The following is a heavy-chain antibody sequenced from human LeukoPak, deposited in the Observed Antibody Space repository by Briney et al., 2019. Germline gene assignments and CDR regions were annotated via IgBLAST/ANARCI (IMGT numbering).Heavy chain of an antibody. Sequence: ASVKVSCKVSGYTLTELSMHWVRQAPGKGREWMGGFDPEDGETIYAQKFQGRVTMTEDTSTDTAYMELSSLRSEDTAVYYCATRAGIVGATPIYYFDYWGQGTLVTVSS. CDR3: ATRAGIVGATPIYYFDY. CDR1: GYTLTELS. D-gene: IGHD1-26*01. V-gene: IGHV1-24*01. CDR2: FDPEDGET. J-gene: IGHJ4*02.